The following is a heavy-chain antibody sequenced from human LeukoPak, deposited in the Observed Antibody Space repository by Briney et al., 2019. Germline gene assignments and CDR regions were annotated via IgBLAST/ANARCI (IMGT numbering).Heavy chain of an antibody. CDR3: ARLQCSGGSCYIDY. D-gene: IGHD2-15*01. V-gene: IGHV5-51*01. J-gene: IGHJ4*02. Sequence: GESLKISCKGSGYSFTTHWIGWVRQMPGKGLEWMGIIYPGDSDTRYSPSFQGQVTISADKSINTAYLQWSSLRASDTAMSYCARLQCSGGSCYIDYWGQGTLVTVSS. CDR2: IYPGDSDT. CDR1: GYSFTTHW.